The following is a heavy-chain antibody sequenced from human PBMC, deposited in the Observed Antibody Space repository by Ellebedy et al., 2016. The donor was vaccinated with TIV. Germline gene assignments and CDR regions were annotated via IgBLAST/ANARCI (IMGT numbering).Heavy chain of an antibody. J-gene: IGHJ3*02. CDR3: AKGIRAYRTGDAFDM. CDR1: GLTFGDYG. V-gene: IGHV3-30*18. Sequence: PGGSLRLSCEASGLTFGDYGMHWVRQAPGKGLEWVATISYDGKNKYYADSVRGRFTIFRDNSKNTLSLQMNSLRTEDTAVFYCAKGIRAYRTGDAFDMWGQGTMVIVSS. CDR2: ISYDGKNK. D-gene: IGHD3-10*01.